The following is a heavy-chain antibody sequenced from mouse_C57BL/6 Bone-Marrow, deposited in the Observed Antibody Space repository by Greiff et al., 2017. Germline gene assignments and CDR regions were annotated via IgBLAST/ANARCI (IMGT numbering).Heavy chain of an antibody. D-gene: IGHD1-1*01. CDR2: IDPSDSYT. CDR1: GYTFTSYW. J-gene: IGHJ2*01. CDR3: ARSLSYDYGSSYDY. V-gene: IGHV1-69*01. Sequence: QVQLQQPGAELVMPGASVKLSCKASGYTFTSYWMHWVKQRPGQGLEWIGEIDPSDSYTNYNQKFKGKSTLTVDKSSSTAYMQLSSLTSEDSAVYYGARSLSYDYGSSYDYWGQGTTLTVFS.